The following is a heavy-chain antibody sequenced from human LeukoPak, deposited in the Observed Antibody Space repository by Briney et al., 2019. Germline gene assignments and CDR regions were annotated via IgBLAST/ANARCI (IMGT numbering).Heavy chain of an antibody. J-gene: IGHJ2*01. Sequence: PSETLSLTCSVAGSSISNDYWSWIRQPAGKGLEWIGRVYTSGTTNYNPSLRSRVTMSVDTSKNQFSLNLSSVTAADTAVYFCARLGTSNFWYFDLWGGGTQVTVSS. CDR1: GSSISNDY. CDR2: VYTSGTT. CDR3: ARLGTSNFWYFDL. D-gene: IGHD1-1*01. V-gene: IGHV4-4*07.